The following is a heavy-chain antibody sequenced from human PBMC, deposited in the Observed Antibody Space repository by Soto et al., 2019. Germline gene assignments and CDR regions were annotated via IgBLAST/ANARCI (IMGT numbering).Heavy chain of an antibody. Sequence: GAAVKVSCKASGYTFTSYGISWVRQAPGQGLEGMGWISAYNGNTNYAQKLQGRVTMTTDTSTSTAYMELRSLRSDDTAVYYCATEQQLAQRFYYYYYYGMDVWGQGTTVTVSS. D-gene: IGHD6-13*01. CDR1: GYTFTSYG. CDR3: ATEQQLAQRFYYYYYYGMDV. J-gene: IGHJ6*02. V-gene: IGHV1-18*04. CDR2: ISAYNGNT.